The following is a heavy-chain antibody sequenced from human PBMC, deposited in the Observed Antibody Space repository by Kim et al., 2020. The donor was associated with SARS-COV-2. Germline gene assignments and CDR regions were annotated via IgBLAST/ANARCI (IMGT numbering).Heavy chain of an antibody. J-gene: IGHJ4*02. Sequence: GGSLRLSCAASGFTFSSYAMHWVRQAPGKGLEWVAVISYDGSNKYYADSVKGRFTISRDNSKNTLYLQMNSLRAEDTAVYYCARDGGGYSGFGYWGQGTL. CDR1: GFTFSSYA. V-gene: IGHV3-30*04. CDR2: ISYDGSNK. D-gene: IGHD5-12*01. CDR3: ARDGGGYSGFGY.